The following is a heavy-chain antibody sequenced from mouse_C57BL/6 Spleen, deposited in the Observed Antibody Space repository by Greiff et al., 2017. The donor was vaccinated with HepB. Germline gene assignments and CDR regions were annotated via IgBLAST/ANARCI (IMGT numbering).Heavy chain of an antibody. D-gene: IGHD2-1*01. CDR1: GYSITSGYY. J-gene: IGHJ3*01. CDR2: ISYDGSN. CDR3: ARNYGNPAWFAY. V-gene: IGHV3-6*01. Sequence: VQLQQSGPGLVKPSQSLSLTCSVTGYSITSGYYWNWIRQFPGNKLEWMGYISYDGSNNYNPSLKNRISITRDTSKNQFFLKLNSVTTEDTATYYCARNYGNPAWFAYWGQGTLVTVSA.